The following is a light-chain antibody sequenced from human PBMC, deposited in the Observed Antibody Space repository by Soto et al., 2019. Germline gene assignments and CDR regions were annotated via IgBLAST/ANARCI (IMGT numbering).Light chain of an antibody. Sequence: DVPMTPSPSSLSASLGDIVTITCRASQTISTYLNRYQQKPGKAPKFLLYAASSLQRGVPSRFSGSGSGTDFTLAISSLQPEDFATYYCQQSYSAPLTFGGGTKVEI. V-gene: IGKV1-39*01. CDR3: QQSYSAPLT. CDR1: QTISTY. CDR2: AAS. J-gene: IGKJ4*01.